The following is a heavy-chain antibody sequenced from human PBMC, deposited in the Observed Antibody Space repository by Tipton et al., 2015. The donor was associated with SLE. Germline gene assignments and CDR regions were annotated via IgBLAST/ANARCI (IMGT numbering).Heavy chain of an antibody. CDR2: MNHSGST. D-gene: IGHD1-7*01. V-gene: IGHV4-34*01. J-gene: IGHJ2*01. CDR1: GGSFSGYY. CDR3: ARVGITGTTWDWYFDL. Sequence: GLVKPSETLSLICAVYGGSFSGYYWSWIRQPPGKGLEWIGEMNHSGSTNYNPSLKSRVTISVDTSKNQFSLKLSSVTAADTAVYYCARVGITGTTWDWYFDLWGRGTLVTVSS.